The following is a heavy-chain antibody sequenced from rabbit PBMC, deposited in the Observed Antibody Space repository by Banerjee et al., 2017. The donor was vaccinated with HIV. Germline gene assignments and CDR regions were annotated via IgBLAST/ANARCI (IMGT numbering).Heavy chain of an antibody. V-gene: IGHV1S40*01. Sequence: ASGIDFSSNYYMCWVRQAPGKGLEWIACIFTSSGGTYYARWAKGRFTISKTSSTTVTLQMTSLPAADTATYFCARGGAYGVYGYAFNLWGPGTLVTVS. J-gene: IGHJ4*01. D-gene: IGHD6-1*01. CDR1: GIDFSSNYY. CDR3: ARGGAYGVYGYAFNL. CDR2: IFTSSGGT.